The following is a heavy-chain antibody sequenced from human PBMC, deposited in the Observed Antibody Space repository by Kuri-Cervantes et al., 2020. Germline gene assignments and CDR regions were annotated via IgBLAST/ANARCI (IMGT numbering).Heavy chain of an antibody. D-gene: IGHD2-2*02. CDR2: INSDGSST. V-gene: IGHV3-74*01. Sequence: GGSLRLSCAASGFTFSSYWMHWVRQAPGKGLVWVSRINSDGSSTSYADSVKGRFTISRDNSKNTLYLQMNSLRAEDTAVYYCRRYCSSTSCYNWYFDLWGRGTLVTVSS. J-gene: IGHJ2*01. CDR1: GFTFSSYW. CDR3: RRYCSSTSCYNWYFDL.